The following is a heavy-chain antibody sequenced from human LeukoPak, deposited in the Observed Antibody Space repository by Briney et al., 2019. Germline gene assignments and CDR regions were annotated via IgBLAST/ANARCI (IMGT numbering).Heavy chain of an antibody. D-gene: IGHD6-19*01. V-gene: IGHV3-48*02. CDR3: ARDRHSTGWYYFDY. Sequence: GGSLRLSCAGSGLTFRSYSMKWVRQTPGKGLEWVSYINSGSSTIYYADSVKGRFTISRDNAKNSLYLQMNSLRDEDTAVYYCARDRHSTGWYYFDYWGQGTLVTVSS. J-gene: IGHJ4*02. CDR1: GLTFRSYS. CDR2: INSGSSTI.